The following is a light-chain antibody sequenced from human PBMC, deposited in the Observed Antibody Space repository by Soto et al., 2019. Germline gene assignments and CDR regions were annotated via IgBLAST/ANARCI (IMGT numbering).Light chain of an antibody. CDR3: QQLNSYPLT. CDR1: QGISSY. Sequence: DLPLTQSPSFLSASVGDRVTITCRASQGISSYLAWYQQKPGKAPKLLIYAASTLQSGVPSRFSGSGSGTEFTLTISSLQPEDFATYYCQQLNSYPLTCGGGTKVEIK. J-gene: IGKJ4*01. CDR2: AAS. V-gene: IGKV1-9*01.